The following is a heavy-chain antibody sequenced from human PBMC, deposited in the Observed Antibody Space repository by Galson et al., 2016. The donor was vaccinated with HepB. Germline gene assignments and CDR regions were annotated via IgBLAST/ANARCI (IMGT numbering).Heavy chain of an antibody. D-gene: IGHD2/OR15-2a*01. CDR1: GFTFADYL. V-gene: IGHV3-7*02. J-gene: IGHJ6*02. CDR3: AKVIGRDAYYYYGMDV. CDR2: INQAGSEY. Sequence: SLRLSCAASGFTFADYLMSWVRQAPGKGLEWVANINQAGSEYRYMDSVKGRFTISRDNSKNTLYLQMNGLRAEDTAVYYCAKVIGRDAYYYYGMDVWGQGTTVTVSS.